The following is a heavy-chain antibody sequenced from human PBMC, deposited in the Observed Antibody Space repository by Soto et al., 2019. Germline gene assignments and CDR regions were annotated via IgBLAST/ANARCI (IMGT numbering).Heavy chain of an antibody. V-gene: IGHV1-2*04. Sequence: ASVKGPCKASGYTFTGYYMHWVRQAPGQGLEWMGWINPNSGGTNYAQKFQGWVTMTRDTSISTAYMELSRLRSDDTAVYYCARTRKYYYDSSGYDASDIWGQGTMVTVSS. CDR1: GYTFTGYY. J-gene: IGHJ3*02. CDR2: INPNSGGT. CDR3: ARTRKYYYDSSGYDASDI. D-gene: IGHD3-22*01.